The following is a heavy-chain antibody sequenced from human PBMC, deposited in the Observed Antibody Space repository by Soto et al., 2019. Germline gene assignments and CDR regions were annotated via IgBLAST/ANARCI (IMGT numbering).Heavy chain of an antibody. CDR3: ARQWYQLLYSLGTYGMDV. J-gene: IGHJ6*02. Sequence: ASVKVSCKASGYTFTSYGTSWVRQAPGQGLEWMGWISAYNGNTNYAQKLQGRVTMTTDTSTSTAYMELRSLRSDDTAVYYCARQWYQLLYSLGTYGMDVWGQGTTVTVSS. D-gene: IGHD2-2*02. CDR2: ISAYNGNT. CDR1: GYTFTSYG. V-gene: IGHV1-18*01.